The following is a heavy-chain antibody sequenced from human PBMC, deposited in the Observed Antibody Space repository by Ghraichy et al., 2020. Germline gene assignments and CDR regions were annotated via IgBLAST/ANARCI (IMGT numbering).Heavy chain of an antibody. CDR2: INHSGST. CDR1: GGSFSGYY. V-gene: IGHV4-34*01. D-gene: IGHD5-18*01. J-gene: IGHJ6*02. CDR3: ARLGYSYGPDV. Sequence: SQTLSLTCAVYGGSFSGYYWSWIRQPPGKGLEWIGEINHSGSTNYNPSLKSRVTISVDTSKNQFSLELSSVTAADTAVYYCARLGYSYGPDVWGQGTTVTVSS.